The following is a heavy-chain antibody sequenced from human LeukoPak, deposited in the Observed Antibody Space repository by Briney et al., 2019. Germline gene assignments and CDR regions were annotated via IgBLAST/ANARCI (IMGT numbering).Heavy chain of an antibody. CDR2: NNHSGST. J-gene: IGHJ5*02. D-gene: IGHD1-26*01. Sequence: SDPLSLLCALCGESYSGYYWRCIRQPPGKGLECIRENNHSGSTNCNPSLKSRATISVDTSKSQFSLKLSSVTAADTAVYYCARGLGGTNWPPLNWFDPWGQGTLVTVSS. CDR1: GESYSGYY. V-gene: IGHV4-34*01. CDR3: ARGLGGTNWPPLNWFDP.